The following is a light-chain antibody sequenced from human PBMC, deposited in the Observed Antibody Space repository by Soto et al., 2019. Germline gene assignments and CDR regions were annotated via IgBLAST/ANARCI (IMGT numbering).Light chain of an antibody. CDR3: QQRSNWPPT. CDR1: QSVSRY. J-gene: IGKJ4*01. CDR2: DAS. V-gene: IGKV3-11*01. Sequence: EIVLTQSPATLSLSPGERATLSCRASQSVSRYLAWYQQKPGQAPRLLIYDASNRATGIPARFSGSGSGTDFTLTIGSLEPEDFAVYYCQQRSNWPPTFGGGTKVEIK.